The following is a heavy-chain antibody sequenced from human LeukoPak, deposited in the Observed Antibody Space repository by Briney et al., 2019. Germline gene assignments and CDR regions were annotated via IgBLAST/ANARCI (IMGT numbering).Heavy chain of an antibody. CDR2: ISGSGTII. CDR3: GRDFGLTGTKRSFDI. V-gene: IGHV3-11*01. Sequence: PWGSLRLSCAASGFTFSEHYMGWIRQAPGKGLEWLSYISGSGTIIYYADSVKGRFTISRDNAKNSLDLQMNSLRADDTAVYYCGRDFGLTGTKRSFDIWGQGTMVTVSS. J-gene: IGHJ3*02. D-gene: IGHD1-7*01. CDR1: GFTFSEHY.